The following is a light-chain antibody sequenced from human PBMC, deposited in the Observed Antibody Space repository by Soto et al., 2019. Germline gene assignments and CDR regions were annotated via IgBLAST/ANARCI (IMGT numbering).Light chain of an antibody. V-gene: IGKV1-5*01. CDR2: DAS. CDR3: QQYNSYPRT. Sequence: DIQMTQSPSTLSASVGDRVTITCRASQSISSWLAWYQQKPGKAPKLLIYDASSLESGVPSRFSGSGSGTEFTLTISSLQPDDFATYYSQQYNSYPRTFGQGTKVEIK. CDR1: QSISSW. J-gene: IGKJ1*01.